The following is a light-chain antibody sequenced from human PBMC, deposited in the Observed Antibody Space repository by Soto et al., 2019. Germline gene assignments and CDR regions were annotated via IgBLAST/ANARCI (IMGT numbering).Light chain of an antibody. CDR2: GAS. J-gene: IGKJ1*01. Sequence: EIVMTQSPATLSVSPGERATLSCRASQSVSDTLTWYQQKPGQAPRLLIHGASTRATGIPARFSGSGSGTAFTLTISSLQSEDSAVYYCQQYNSWKWTFGQGTKVDIK. CDR3: QQYNSWKWT. CDR1: QSVSDT. V-gene: IGKV3-15*01.